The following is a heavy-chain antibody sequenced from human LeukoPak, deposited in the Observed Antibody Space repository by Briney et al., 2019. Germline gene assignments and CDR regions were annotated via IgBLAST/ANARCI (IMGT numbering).Heavy chain of an antibody. CDR1: GFTVSSNY. D-gene: IGHD3-16*01. CDR2: IHSGGDT. J-gene: IGHJ4*02. V-gene: IGHV3-53*01. CDR3: ARDLGSLGYFDY. Sequence: PGGSLRLSCAASGFTVSSNYMNWVRQAPGKGLEWVSLIHSGGDTYYADSVKGRFIISRDNSKNTLYLQMNSLRAEDTAVYYCARDLGSLGYFDYWGQGTLVTVSS.